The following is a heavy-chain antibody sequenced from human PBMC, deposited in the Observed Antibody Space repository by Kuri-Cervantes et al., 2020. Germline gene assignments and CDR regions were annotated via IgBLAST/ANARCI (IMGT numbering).Heavy chain of an antibody. CDR1: GFTFDDYA. V-gene: IGHV3-11*01. J-gene: IGHJ6*02. CDR3: ARDQFEGYDILTGYLIDHYYYGMDV. Sequence: GESLKISCAASGFTFDDYAMHWVRQAPGKGLEWVSYISSSGSTIYYADSVKGRFTISRDNAKNSLYLQMNSLRAEDTAVYYCARDQFEGYDILTGYLIDHYYYGMDVWGQGTTVTVSS. D-gene: IGHD3-9*01. CDR2: ISSSGSTI.